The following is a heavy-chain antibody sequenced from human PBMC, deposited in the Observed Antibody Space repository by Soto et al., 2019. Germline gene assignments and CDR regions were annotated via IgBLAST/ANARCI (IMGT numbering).Heavy chain of an antibody. Sequence: SETLSLTCTVSGGSISSGDYYWSWIRQPPGKGLEWIGYIYYSGSTYYNPSLKSRVTISVDTSKNQLSLKLISVTAADTAVYYCARELRLDKAMKGNWFDPWGQGTLVTVS. CDR3: ARELRLDKAMKGNWFDP. J-gene: IGHJ5*02. D-gene: IGHD5-18*01. CDR1: GGSISSGDYY. CDR2: IYYSGST. V-gene: IGHV4-30-4*01.